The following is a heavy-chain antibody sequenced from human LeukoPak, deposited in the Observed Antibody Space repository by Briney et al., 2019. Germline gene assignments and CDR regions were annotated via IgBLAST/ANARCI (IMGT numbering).Heavy chain of an antibody. J-gene: IGHJ6*02. CDR1: GGSISSYY. Sequence: SETLSLTCTVSGGSISSYYWSWIRQPAGKGLEWIGRIYTSGSTNYNPSPKSRVTMSVDTSKNQFSLKLSSVTAADTAVYYCARDGEVPANDYYYGMDVWGQGTTVTVSS. CDR2: IYTSGST. D-gene: IGHD2-2*01. CDR3: ARDGEVPANDYYYGMDV. V-gene: IGHV4-4*07.